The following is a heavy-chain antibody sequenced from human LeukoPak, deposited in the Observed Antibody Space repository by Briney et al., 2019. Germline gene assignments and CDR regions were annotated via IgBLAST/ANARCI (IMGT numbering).Heavy chain of an antibody. CDR1: GYSISSGYY. J-gene: IGHJ6*03. CDR2: INHSGST. Sequence: SETLSLTCTVSGYSISSGYYWGWIRQPPGKGLEWIGEINHSGSTNYNPSLKSRVTISVDTSKNQFSLKLSSVTAADTAVYYCARGYCSGGSCYSYYYYNYMDVWGKGTTVTVSS. D-gene: IGHD2-15*01. CDR3: ARGYCSGGSCYSYYYYNYMDV. V-gene: IGHV4-38-2*02.